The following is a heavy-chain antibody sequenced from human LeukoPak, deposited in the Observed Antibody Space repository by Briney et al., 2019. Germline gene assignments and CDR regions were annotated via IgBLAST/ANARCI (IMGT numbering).Heavy chain of an antibody. Sequence: SETLSLTCTVSSGSISGHYWSWIRQHPGKGLEWIGYIYYSGSTYYNPSLKSRVTISVDTSKNQFSLKLSSVTAADTAVYYCARAKCSGGSCYYYYGMDVWGQGTTVTVSS. V-gene: IGHV4-31*03. CDR2: IYYSGST. D-gene: IGHD2-15*01. J-gene: IGHJ6*02. CDR3: ARAKCSGGSCYYYYGMDV. CDR1: SGSISGHY.